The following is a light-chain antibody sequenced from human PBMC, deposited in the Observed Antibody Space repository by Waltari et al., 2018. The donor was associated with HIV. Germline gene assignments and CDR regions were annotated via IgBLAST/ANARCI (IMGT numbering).Light chain of an antibody. Sequence: QSVLTPSPSASGTPGQRVTISCSGSSSNIGINTINWFQQRPGTAPKLLLFNDNERPSGVPDRFSGSKSGTSASLAISGLQSEDEANYYCAAWDVTLHGWVFGGGTKVTVL. CDR1: SSNIGINT. CDR2: NDN. J-gene: IGLJ3*02. CDR3: AAWDVTLHGWV. V-gene: IGLV1-44*01.